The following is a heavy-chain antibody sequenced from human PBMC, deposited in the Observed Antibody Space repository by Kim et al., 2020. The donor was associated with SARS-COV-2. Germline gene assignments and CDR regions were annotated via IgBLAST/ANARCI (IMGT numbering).Heavy chain of an antibody. D-gene: IGHD6-13*01. CDR1: GFTVSSNY. CDR3: ARVIAAAGLFDY. Sequence: GGSLRLSCAASGFTVSSNYMSWVRQAPGKGLEWVSVIYSGGSTYYADSVKGRFTISRDNSKNTLYLQMNSLRAEDTAVYYCARVIAAAGLFDYWGQGTLVTVSS. J-gene: IGHJ4*02. V-gene: IGHV3-53*01. CDR2: IYSGGST.